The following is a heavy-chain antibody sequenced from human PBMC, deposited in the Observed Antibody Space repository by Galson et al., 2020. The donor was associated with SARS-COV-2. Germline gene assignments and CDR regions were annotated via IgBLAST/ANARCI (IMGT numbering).Heavy chain of an antibody. D-gene: IGHD3-10*01. J-gene: IGHJ6*03. CDR3: VRDNSGGYFYYNSMDV. Sequence: GGSLRLSCAASGFTFSAYSMNWVRQAPGKGLEWVSSISSGRSYIYDADSVKGRFTISRDNAKNLLYLQMNSLRAEDTAVYYCVRDNSGGYFYYNSMDVWGKGTTVIGSS. CDR1: GFTFSAYS. V-gene: IGHV3-21*01. CDR2: ISSGRSYI.